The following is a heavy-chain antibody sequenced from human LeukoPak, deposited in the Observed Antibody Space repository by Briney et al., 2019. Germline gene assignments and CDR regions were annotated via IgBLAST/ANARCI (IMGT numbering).Heavy chain of an antibody. Sequence: PGGSLRLSCAASGFTFSSYWMHWVRQAPGKGLVWVSRINSDGSTTNYADSVKGRFTISRDNSKNTLYLQMNSLRAEDTAVYYCANLLRVFDYWGQGTLVTVSS. D-gene: IGHD1-26*01. V-gene: IGHV3-74*01. CDR2: INSDGSTT. CDR1: GFTFSSYW. J-gene: IGHJ4*02. CDR3: ANLLRVFDY.